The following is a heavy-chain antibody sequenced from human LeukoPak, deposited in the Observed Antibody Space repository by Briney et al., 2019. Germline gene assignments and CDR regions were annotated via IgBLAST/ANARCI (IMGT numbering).Heavy chain of an antibody. CDR3: ARAHRGGWTRIAAAGTELPDY. Sequence: GASVKVSCKASGYTFTSYYMHWVRQAPGQGLEWMGIINPSGGSTSYAQKFQGRVTMTRDMSTSTVYMELSSLRSEDTAVYYCARAHRGGWTRIAAAGTELPDYWGQGTLVTVSS. CDR1: GYTFTSYY. V-gene: IGHV1-46*01. CDR2: INPSGGST. D-gene: IGHD6-13*01. J-gene: IGHJ4*02.